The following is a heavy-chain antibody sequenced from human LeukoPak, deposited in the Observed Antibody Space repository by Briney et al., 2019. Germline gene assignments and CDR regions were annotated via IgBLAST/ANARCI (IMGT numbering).Heavy chain of an antibody. CDR2: INHSGST. V-gene: IGHV4-34*01. D-gene: IGHD5/OR15-5a*01. CDR3: AREIISTLDY. Sequence: SETLSLTCVVYGGSFSGYYWSWIRQPPGKGLEWIGEINHSGSTNYNPSLKSRVTISIDTSKNQFSLKLSSVTAADTAVYYCAREIISTLDYWGQGILVTVSS. J-gene: IGHJ4*02. CDR1: GGSFSGYY.